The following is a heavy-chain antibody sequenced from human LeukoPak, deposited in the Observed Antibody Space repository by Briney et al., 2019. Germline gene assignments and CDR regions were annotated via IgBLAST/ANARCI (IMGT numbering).Heavy chain of an antibody. CDR2: IYPGDSDT. D-gene: IGHD2-8*02. CDR3: ARHTPSVTGAAINFDS. J-gene: IGHJ4*02. V-gene: IGHV5-51*01. CDR1: GYSFTTNW. Sequence: GESLKISCKSSGYSFTTNWIGWVRQMPGKGLEWLGSIYPGDSDTRYSPSFQGQVTISADKSISTAYLQWSSLKASDTAIYYCARHTPSVTGAAINFDSWGQGTLVTVSS.